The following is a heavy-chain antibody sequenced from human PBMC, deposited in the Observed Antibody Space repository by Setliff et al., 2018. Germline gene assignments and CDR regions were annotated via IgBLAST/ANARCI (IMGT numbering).Heavy chain of an antibody. CDR2: IYIGGSA. Sequence: PSETLSLTCTVSGGSISSYYWSWIRQPAGKGLEWIGHIYIGGSANYNPSLTSRVTMSIDTSKNQFSLKLNSVTAADMAVYYCAREQWLARTGYYYMDVWAKGTTVTVSS. CDR3: AREQWLARTGYYYMDV. D-gene: IGHD6-19*01. CDR1: GGSISSYY. J-gene: IGHJ6*03. V-gene: IGHV4-4*07.